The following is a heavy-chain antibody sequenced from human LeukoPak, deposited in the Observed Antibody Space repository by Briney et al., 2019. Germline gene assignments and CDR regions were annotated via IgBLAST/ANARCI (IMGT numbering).Heavy chain of an antibody. J-gene: IGHJ3*02. CDR1: GFTFSSYS. V-gene: IGHV3-21*01. CDR2: ISSSSSYI. Sequence: PGGSLRLSCAASGFTFSSYSMNWVRQAPGKGLEWVSSISSSSSYIYYADSVKGRFTISRDNAKNSLYLQMNSLRAEDTAVYYCAKDMDYGDYSSAFDIWGQGTMVTVSS. CDR3: AKDMDYGDYSSAFDI. D-gene: IGHD4-17*01.